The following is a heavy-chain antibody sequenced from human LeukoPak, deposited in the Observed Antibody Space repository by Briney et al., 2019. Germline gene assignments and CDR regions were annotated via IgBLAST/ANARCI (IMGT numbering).Heavy chain of an antibody. CDR3: ASVLVRGVMFDY. Sequence: PSETLSLTCTVSGGSISSGGYYWSWIRQHPGKGLEWIGYIYYSGSTYYNPSLKSRVTISVDTSKNQFSLKLSSVTAADTAVYYCASVLVRGVMFDYWGQGTLVTVSS. D-gene: IGHD3-10*01. CDR2: IYYSGST. J-gene: IGHJ4*02. CDR1: GGSISSGGYY. V-gene: IGHV4-31*03.